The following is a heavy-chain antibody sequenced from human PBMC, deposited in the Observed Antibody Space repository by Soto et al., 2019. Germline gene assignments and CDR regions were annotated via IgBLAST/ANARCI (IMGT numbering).Heavy chain of an antibody. D-gene: IGHD2-21*01. V-gene: IGHV3-72*01. J-gene: IGHJ5*02. CDR1: GLTFGDHY. Sequence: EVQLVESGGGLVQPGGSLTLSCAVSGLTFGDHYMEWVRQAPGKGLEWVARSRNKAKSYSTDFAASVKGRFTISRDESKNSLNPQMNCLMTEDTAVYYCSILEGAWGQGTLVTVSS. CDR2: SRNKAKSYST. CDR3: SILEGA.